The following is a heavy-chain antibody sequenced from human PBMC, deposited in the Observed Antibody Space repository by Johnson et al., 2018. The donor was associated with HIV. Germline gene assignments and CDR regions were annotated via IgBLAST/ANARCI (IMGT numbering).Heavy chain of an antibody. D-gene: IGHD3-16*01. J-gene: IGHJ3*02. CDR2: ITSSGSSV. CDR1: GFIFSKYN. Sequence: QVQLVESGGGFVKAGGSLRLSCEVSGFIFSKYNMAWIRQAPGKGLECLSYITSSGSSVYYADSVKGRFTISRDNARASLFLRINSLRADDSGVYYCARAVGVWGDQLGFDIWGQGTMVTVSS. CDR3: ARAVGVWGDQLGFDI. V-gene: IGHV3-11*04.